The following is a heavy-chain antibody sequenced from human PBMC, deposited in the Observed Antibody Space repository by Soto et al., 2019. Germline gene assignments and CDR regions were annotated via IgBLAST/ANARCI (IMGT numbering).Heavy chain of an antibody. CDR1: GFTFSSYA. CDR2: ISYDGSNK. D-gene: IGHD5-18*01. CDR3: ARDRWIQLFYGMDV. J-gene: IGHJ6*02. Sequence: GGSLRLSCAASGFTFSSYAMHWVRQAPGKGLEWVAVISYDGSNKYYADSVKGRFTISRDNSKNTLYLQMNSLRAEDTAVYYCARDRWIQLFYGMDVWGQGTTVTVSS. V-gene: IGHV3-30-3*01.